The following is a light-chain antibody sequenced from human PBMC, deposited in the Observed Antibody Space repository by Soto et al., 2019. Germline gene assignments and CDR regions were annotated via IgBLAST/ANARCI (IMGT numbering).Light chain of an antibody. J-gene: IGKJ4*01. CDR1: QSVNSNY. V-gene: IGKV3-20*01. CDR3: QHYGPSFLLT. Sequence: EIVLTQSPGTVSLSPGERATLSCRASQSVNSNYLAWYQQKPGQAPRLLMYYASTRATGIPDRFSGSGSGTDFTLTINRLEPEEFAVYYCQHYGPSFLLTFGGGTKVEI. CDR2: YAS.